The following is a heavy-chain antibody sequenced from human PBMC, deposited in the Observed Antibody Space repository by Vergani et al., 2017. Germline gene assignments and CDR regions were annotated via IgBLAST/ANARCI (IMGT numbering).Heavy chain of an antibody. CDR3: RGDDIVVVPAAKEDY. Sequence: QVQLVESGGGVVQPGGSLRLSCAASGFTFSNYSMHWVRQAPGKGLEWVAFIRYDGSNKYYADSVKGRFTISRDNSKNTLYLQINSLRTEDTAVYYCRGDDIVVVPAAKEDYWGQGTLVTVSS. D-gene: IGHD2-2*01. CDR2: IRYDGSNK. J-gene: IGHJ4*02. CDR1: GFTFSNYS. V-gene: IGHV3-30*02.